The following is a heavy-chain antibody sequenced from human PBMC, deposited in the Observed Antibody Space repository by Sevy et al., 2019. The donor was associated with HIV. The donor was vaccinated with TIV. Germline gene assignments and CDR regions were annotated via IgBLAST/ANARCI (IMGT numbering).Heavy chain of an antibody. Sequence: GGSLRLSCAASGFTFSSYAMHWVRQAPGKGLEWVAVISYDGSNKYYADSVKGRFTISRDNSKNTLYLQMNSQRAEDTAVYYCARDFSTMIVVDYYYYMDVWGKGTTVTVSS. J-gene: IGHJ6*03. CDR1: GFTFSSYA. D-gene: IGHD3-22*01. CDR2: ISYDGSNK. V-gene: IGHV3-30-3*01. CDR3: ARDFSTMIVVDYYYYMDV.